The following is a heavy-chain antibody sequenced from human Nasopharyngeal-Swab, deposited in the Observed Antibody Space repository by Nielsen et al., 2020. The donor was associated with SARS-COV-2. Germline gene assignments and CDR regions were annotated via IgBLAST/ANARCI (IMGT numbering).Heavy chain of an antibody. CDR1: GFTFSSYS. V-gene: IGHV3-48*04. D-gene: IGHD6-13*01. CDR2: ISSSGSTI. J-gene: IGHJ4*02. Sequence: GESLKISCAASGFTFSSYSMNWVRQAPGKGLEWVSSISSSGSTIYYADSVKGRFTISRDNAKNSLYLQMNSLRAEDTAVYYCARDGRAAAGTDDYWGQGTLVTVSS. CDR3: ARDGRAAAGTDDY.